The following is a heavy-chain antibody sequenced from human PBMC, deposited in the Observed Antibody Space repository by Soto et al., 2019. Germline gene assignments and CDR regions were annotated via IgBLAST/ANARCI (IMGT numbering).Heavy chain of an antibody. CDR3: ARGHSGSYRTGEGYYYGMDV. Sequence: QVQLQESGPGLVKPSETLSLTCTVTGGSISSYHWRWLRPPPGKGLAWIGYNYYSGSTNYNPSRKSRVPISVDTSKNQFSLKLSSVTAADTAVYYCARGHSGSYRTGEGYYYGMDVWGQGTTVTVSS. CDR1: GGSISSYH. V-gene: IGHV4-59*01. D-gene: IGHD1-26*01. CDR2: NYYSGST. J-gene: IGHJ6*02.